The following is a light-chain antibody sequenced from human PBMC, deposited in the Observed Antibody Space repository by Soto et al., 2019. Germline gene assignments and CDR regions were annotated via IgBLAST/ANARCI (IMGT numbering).Light chain of an antibody. CDR3: AAWDASLDGYV. CDR1: SSNLGDNT. Sequence: QSALTRPPSASGTPGQRVTLSCSTSSSNLGDNTVNWYQQVPGTAPKLLIYSYDQRPSGVPDRFSGSKSGTSASLAISGLQSEDEADYYCAAWDASLDGYVFGTGTKVTVL. CDR2: SYD. V-gene: IGLV1-44*01. J-gene: IGLJ1*01.